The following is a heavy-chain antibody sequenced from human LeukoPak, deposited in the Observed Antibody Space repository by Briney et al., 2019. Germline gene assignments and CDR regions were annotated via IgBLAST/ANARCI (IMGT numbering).Heavy chain of an antibody. Sequence: ASVKVSCKASGYTFTSYAMHWVRQAPGQRLEWMGWINAGNGNTKYSQKFQGRVTITRDTSASTAYMGLSSLRSEDTAVYYCARTAMVKDWFDPWGQGTLVTVSS. D-gene: IGHD5-18*01. CDR2: INAGNGNT. CDR3: ARTAMVKDWFDP. V-gene: IGHV1-3*01. J-gene: IGHJ5*02. CDR1: GYTFTSYA.